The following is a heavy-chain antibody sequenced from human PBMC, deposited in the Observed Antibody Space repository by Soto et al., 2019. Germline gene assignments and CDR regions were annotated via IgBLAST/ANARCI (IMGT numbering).Heavy chain of an antibody. CDR2: ISNDENIK. V-gene: IGHV3-30*12. CDR3: ARGHRGVLDY. J-gene: IGHJ4*02. D-gene: IGHD6-6*01. Sequence: QVQLVESGGGVVQPGGSLSLSCVASGFTFGNFGMHWVRQAPGKGLAWVTVISNDENIKEASVGGRFAVARDNAKNTLYLQLTSLRDEDTAIYYCARGHRGVLDYWGQGTLVTVSS. CDR1: GFTFGNFG.